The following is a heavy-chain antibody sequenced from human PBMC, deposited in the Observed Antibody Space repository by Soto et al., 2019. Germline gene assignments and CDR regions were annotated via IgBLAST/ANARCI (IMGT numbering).Heavy chain of an antibody. CDR1: GDTFTSYY. CDR2: MNPNSGNT. V-gene: IGHV1-8*01. CDR3: ARGGNDY. J-gene: IGHJ4*02. Sequence: GASVKDSCQASGDTFTSYYINWVQQATGQGLEWMGWMNPNSGNTGYAQKFQGRVTMTRNTSISTAYMELSSLRSEDTAVYYCARGGNDYWGQGTLVTVS.